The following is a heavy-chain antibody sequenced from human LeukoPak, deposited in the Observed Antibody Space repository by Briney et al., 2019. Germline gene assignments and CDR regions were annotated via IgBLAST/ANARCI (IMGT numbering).Heavy chain of an antibody. CDR3: AAQLWSGYYMDPFYSSAIDY. Sequence: SVKVSCKASGGTFSNFVISWVRQAPGHGLEWMGGIIPIFNTTNYAQKFQGRVTITADESTSTAYMKLSSLTSDDTAVYYCAAQLWSGYYMDPFYSSAIDYWGQGTLVTVSS. J-gene: IGHJ4*02. V-gene: IGHV1-69*01. CDR2: IIPIFNTT. CDR1: GGTFSNFV. D-gene: IGHD3-3*01.